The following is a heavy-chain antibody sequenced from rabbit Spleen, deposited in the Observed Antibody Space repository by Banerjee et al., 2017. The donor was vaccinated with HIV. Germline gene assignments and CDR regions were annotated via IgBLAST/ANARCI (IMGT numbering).Heavy chain of an antibody. CDR1: GISFNSNYW. J-gene: IGHJ4*01. V-gene: IGHV1S45*01. CDR2: IATITGKT. CDR3: ARFYAGYGDFGYAAM. D-gene: IGHD7-1*01. Sequence: EQVLESEGSLVQPDGSLELNRKASGISFNSNYWICWIRQAPGKGLEWIGCIATITGKTFYATWAKGRFTISRASSTTVFLQVTRLTVADTATYFCARFYAGYGDFGYAAMWVPGTLVTVS.